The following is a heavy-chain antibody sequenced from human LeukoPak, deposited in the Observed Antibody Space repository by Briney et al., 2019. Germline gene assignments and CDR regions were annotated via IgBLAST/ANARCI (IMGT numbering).Heavy chain of an antibody. CDR3: ASLEGGPSDGR. Sequence: GGSLRLSCQVSGFPVKSRYMTWVRQPPGKGLECVAVIYSGGTTYHIDSVKGRFTISRDISKSTMYLEMKNLRVEDTATYYCASLEGGPSDGRWGQGTLVIVSS. J-gene: IGHJ4*02. CDR1: GFPVKSRY. V-gene: IGHV3-53*01. CDR2: IYSGGTT. D-gene: IGHD3-3*01.